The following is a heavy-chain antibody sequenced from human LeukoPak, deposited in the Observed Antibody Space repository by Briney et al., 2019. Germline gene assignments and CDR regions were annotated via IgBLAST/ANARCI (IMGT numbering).Heavy chain of an antibody. V-gene: IGHV4-39*01. CDR3: ARRDGSSFAIDY. CDR2: IYYSGST. D-gene: IGHD6-6*01. J-gene: IGHJ4*02. Sequence: SETLSLTCSVSGDSISSSSYYWGWIRQPPGKGLEWIGSIYYSGSTYYNPSLKSRVTISVDTSKNQFSLKLSSVTAADTAVYYCARRDGSSFAIDYWGQGTLVTVSS. CDR1: GDSISSSSYY.